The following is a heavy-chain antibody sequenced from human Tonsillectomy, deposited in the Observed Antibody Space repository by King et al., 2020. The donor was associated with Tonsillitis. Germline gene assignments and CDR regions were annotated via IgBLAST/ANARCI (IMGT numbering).Heavy chain of an antibody. Sequence: QLQESGPGLVKPSETLSLTCTVSGGSISSSTYYWGWIRQPPGKGLEWIGSIYYSGTTYYNPSLRSRVTISVDTSKNQFSLKLSSVTAADTAVYYCASLYSSVDYWGQGTLVTVSS. J-gene: IGHJ4*02. D-gene: IGHD5-18*01. CDR3: ASLYSSVDY. CDR2: IYYSGTT. V-gene: IGHV4-39*01. CDR1: GGSISSSTYY.